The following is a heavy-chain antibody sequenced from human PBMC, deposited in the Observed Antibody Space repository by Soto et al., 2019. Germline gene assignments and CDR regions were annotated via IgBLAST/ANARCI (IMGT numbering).Heavy chain of an antibody. CDR2: IYFNGNT. CDR3: ASVTFGGIVLAH. D-gene: IGHD3-16*01. V-gene: IGHV4-59*01. Sequence: ETLSLTCTVSAASFSKYYWTWIRQPPGKGLEWIGYIYFNGNTKYNPSLEGRLTISIDTSKKEFSLKLTSVTAADAAVYYCASVTFGGIVLAHWGQGTLVTVSS. CDR1: AASFSKYY. J-gene: IGHJ4*02.